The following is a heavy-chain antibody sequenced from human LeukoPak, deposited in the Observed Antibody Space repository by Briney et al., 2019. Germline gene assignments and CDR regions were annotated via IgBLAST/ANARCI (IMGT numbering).Heavy chain of an antibody. D-gene: IGHD2-15*01. Sequence: GGSLRLSCEASGVTFSSYTMNWGREGLGQGLERVSTISDPHSGSQTHYADSVKGRFTISRDDSQNTVYLQMDSLRAEDTAVYYCTTRLQHHFDYWGQGTLVTVSS. CDR2: ISDPHSGSQT. CDR1: GVTFSSYT. V-gene: IGHV3-23*01. CDR3: TTRLQHHFDY. J-gene: IGHJ4*02.